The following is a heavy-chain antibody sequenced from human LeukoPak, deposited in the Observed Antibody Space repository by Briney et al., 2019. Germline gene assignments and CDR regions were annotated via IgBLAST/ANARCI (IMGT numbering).Heavy chain of an antibody. CDR2: IGTAGDT. CDR3: AKAYAGVGAFDI. V-gene: IGHV3-13*01. CDR1: GFTFSSYD. Sequence: GGSLRLSCAASGFTFSSYDMHWVRQATGKGLEWVSAIGTAGDTYYPGSVKGRFAISRENAKNSLYLQMNSLRAGDTAVYYCAKAYAGVGAFDIWGQGTMVTVSS. J-gene: IGHJ3*02. D-gene: IGHD2-2*01.